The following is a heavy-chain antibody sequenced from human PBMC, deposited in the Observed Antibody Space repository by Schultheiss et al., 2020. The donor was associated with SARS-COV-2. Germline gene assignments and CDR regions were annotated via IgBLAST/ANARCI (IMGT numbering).Heavy chain of an antibody. Sequence: SETLSLTCTVSGGSIYSYYWSWIRQPPGQGLEWIGNIHHSGSTNYNPTLKSRVTISVDTSKNEFSLELSSVTAADTAVYYCARDETTVTTWYYYGMDVWGQGTTVTVSS. V-gene: IGHV4-59*12. J-gene: IGHJ6*02. CDR2: IHHSGST. D-gene: IGHD4-17*01. CDR3: ARDETTVTTWYYYGMDV. CDR1: GGSIYSYY.